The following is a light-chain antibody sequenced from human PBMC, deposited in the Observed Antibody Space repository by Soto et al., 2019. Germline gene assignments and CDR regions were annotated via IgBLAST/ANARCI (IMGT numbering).Light chain of an antibody. CDR2: EVS. CDR1: SSDVGGYNY. J-gene: IGLJ2*01. V-gene: IGLV2-14*01. Sequence: QSALTQPASVSGSPGQSITISCTGTSSDVGGYNYVSWYQQHPGKAPKLMIYEVSNRPSGVSNRFSGSKSGHTASLTISGLQAEDEADYYCCSYAAGDSFKFGGGTKLTVL. CDR3: CSYAAGDSFK.